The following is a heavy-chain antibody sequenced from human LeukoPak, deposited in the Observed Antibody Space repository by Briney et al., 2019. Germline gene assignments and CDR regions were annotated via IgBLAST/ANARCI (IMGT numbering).Heavy chain of an antibody. CDR1: GFTVSSNY. Sequence: GGSLRLSCAASGFTVSSNYMTWVRQAPGKGLEWVSVIFSSGTAYYADSVKGRFTISRDNSKNTLYLQMNSLRAEDTAIYYCARDSGAGIDFWGQGTLVTVSS. CDR3: ARDSGAGIDF. J-gene: IGHJ4*02. CDR2: IFSSGTA. D-gene: IGHD1-26*01. V-gene: IGHV3-53*01.